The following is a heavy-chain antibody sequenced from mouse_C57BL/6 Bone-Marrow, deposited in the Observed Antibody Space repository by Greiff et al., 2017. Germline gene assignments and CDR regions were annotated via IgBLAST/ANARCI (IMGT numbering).Heavy chain of an antibody. Sequence: EVQLQQSGAELVKPGASVKLSCTASGFNITDYYMHWVKQRPEQGLEWIGRIDPEDGETKYAPKFQGKATITADTSSNTAYLQLSSLTSEDAAVLYCDGGGPVRGWFAYWGQGTLVTVSA. CDR3: DGGGPVRGWFAY. V-gene: IGHV14-2*01. D-gene: IGHD1-1*01. CDR1: GFNITDYY. J-gene: IGHJ3*01. CDR2: IDPEDGET.